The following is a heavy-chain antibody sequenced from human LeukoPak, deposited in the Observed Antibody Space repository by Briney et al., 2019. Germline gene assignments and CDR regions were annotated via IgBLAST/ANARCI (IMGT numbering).Heavy chain of an antibody. Sequence: GGSLRLSCAASGFTFNIYAMNWVRQAPGRGLEWVSTITNSGGRTYYSDSVKGRFTISRDNSKNTLYLQMNSLRAEDTAVYYCARKLGYSYGYWGQGTLVTVSS. V-gene: IGHV3-23*01. CDR2: ITNSGGRT. D-gene: IGHD5-18*01. CDR3: ARKLGYSYGY. J-gene: IGHJ4*02. CDR1: GFTFNIYA.